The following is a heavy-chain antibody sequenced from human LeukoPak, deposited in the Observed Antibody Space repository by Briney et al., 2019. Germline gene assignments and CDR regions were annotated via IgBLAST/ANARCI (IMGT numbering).Heavy chain of an antibody. D-gene: IGHD4-17*01. CDR3: ASRFYGDYGFDY. Sequence: GGSLRLSCAASGFTFSNYAMNWVRQAPGRGREWVSAISGSGGSTYYADSVRCRFTISRDNSKNTLYLPMNSLRAEDTEVYYCASRFYGDYGFDYWGQGTLVTVSS. J-gene: IGHJ4*02. CDR1: GFTFSNYA. CDR2: ISGSGGST. V-gene: IGHV3-23*01.